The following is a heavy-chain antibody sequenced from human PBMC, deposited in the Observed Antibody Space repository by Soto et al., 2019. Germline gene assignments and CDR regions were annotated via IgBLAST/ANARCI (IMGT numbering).Heavy chain of an antibody. V-gene: IGHV3-23*01. Sequence: GSLRLSCAASGFTFIIYAMSWVRQAPGKGLEWVSAISGSGGSTYYADSVKGRFTISRDNSKNTLYLQMNSLRAEDTAVYYCAKDPDHYDFWSGYLFDYWGQGTLVTVSS. CDR1: GFTFIIYA. J-gene: IGHJ4*02. CDR3: AKDPDHYDFWSGYLFDY. D-gene: IGHD3-3*01. CDR2: ISGSGGST.